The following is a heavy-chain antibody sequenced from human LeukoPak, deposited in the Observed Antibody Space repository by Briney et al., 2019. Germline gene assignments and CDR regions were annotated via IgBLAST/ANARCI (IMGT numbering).Heavy chain of an antibody. CDR2: ISSTSSDT. CDR3: VRDLEYSSSTVSGRSFDY. D-gene: IGHD6-6*01. Sequence: GGSLRLSCAASGFTFSRYSMNWVRQAPGKGLEWVSSISSTSSDTHYPDSVKGRFTISRDKAQNSLYLQINSLRAEDTAVYYCVRDLEYSSSTVSGRSFDYWGQGTLVTVSS. V-gene: IGHV3-21*03. J-gene: IGHJ4*02. CDR1: GFTFSRYS.